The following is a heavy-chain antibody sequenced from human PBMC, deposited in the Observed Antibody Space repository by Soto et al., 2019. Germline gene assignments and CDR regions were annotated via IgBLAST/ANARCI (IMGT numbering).Heavy chain of an antibody. J-gene: IGHJ4*02. CDR2: INDSGTT. V-gene: IGHV4-34*01. Sequence: SETLSLTCEVSGGSLTGYCWIWDRQTPGKGLEWIGEINDSGTTYYNPSFKSRLTISINTAKRQISLRLTSVTAADTGVYYCQGGDFWGQGTRVTVSS. CDR3: QGGDF. CDR1: GGSLTGYC. D-gene: IGHD3-16*01.